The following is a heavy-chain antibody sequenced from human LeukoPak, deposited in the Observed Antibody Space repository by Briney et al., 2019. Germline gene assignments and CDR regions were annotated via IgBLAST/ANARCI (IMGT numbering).Heavy chain of an antibody. CDR3: ASRSALYEKSGAFDV. D-gene: IGHD2-8*01. CDR1: GFTFSSYW. V-gene: IGHV3-7*01. CDR2: IKQDGSEK. J-gene: IGHJ3*01. Sequence: GGSLRLSCAASGFTFSSYWMSWVRQVPGKGLEWVANIKQDGSEKYYVDSVKGRFTISRDNAKNSLYLQMNSLRAEDTAVYYCASRSALYEKSGAFDVWGQGTMVTVSS.